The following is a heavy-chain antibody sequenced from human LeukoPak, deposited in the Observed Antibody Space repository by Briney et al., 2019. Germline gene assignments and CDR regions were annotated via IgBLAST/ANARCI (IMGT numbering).Heavy chain of an antibody. CDR2: ISETGDGI. CDR1: GFIFSNYA. V-gene: IGHV3-64*02. J-gene: IGHJ4*02. CDR3: ARGMEMVRGVITPFGY. Sequence: GGSLRLSCAASGFIFSNYAMHWVRQAPGKGLQYVSTISETGDGIYYADSVKGRFTISRDNSKNTLYLQMGSLRAEDMAVYYCARGMEMVRGVITPFGYWGQGTLVTVSS. D-gene: IGHD3-10*01.